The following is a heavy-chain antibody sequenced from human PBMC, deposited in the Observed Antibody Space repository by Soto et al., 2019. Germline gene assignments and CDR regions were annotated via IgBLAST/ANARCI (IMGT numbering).Heavy chain of an antibody. CDR2: ISNTDNTI. CDR1: GFTVSDYE. D-gene: IGHD2-21*01. V-gene: IGHV3-48*03. CDR3: ARSYCGRQALVEYFQY. J-gene: IGHJ1*01. Sequence: PGGSLRLSCAASGFTVSDYEMNWVRQAPGKGLEWISYISNTDNTIYYADSVKGRFTISRDNANNSLYLQMTSLRAEDTAVYFCARSYCGRQALVEYFQYWGQGTLVTVSS.